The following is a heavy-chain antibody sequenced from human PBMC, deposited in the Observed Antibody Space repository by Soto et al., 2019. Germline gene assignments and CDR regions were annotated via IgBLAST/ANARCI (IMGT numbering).Heavy chain of an antibody. J-gene: IGHJ6*03. V-gene: IGHV4-39*01. CDR2: IFYSGST. Sequence: QLQLPESGPGLVKPSETLSLTCPVSGGSITSSSYFWGWIRQPPGKGLEWIENIFYSGSTYYNPSLKSRVTISVDTSKNQFSLKLTSVTAADTAVYYCARVLIYYYYMDVWGKGTKVTV. CDR3: ARVLIYYYYMDV. CDR1: GGSITSSSYF.